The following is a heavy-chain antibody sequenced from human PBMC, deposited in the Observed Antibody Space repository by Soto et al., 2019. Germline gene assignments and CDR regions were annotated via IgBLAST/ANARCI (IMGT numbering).Heavy chain of an antibody. CDR3: TNDFDWLLESGLV. CDR2: IKSKTDGGTT. J-gene: IGHJ4*02. Sequence: EVQLVESGGGLVKPGGSLRLSCAASGFTFSNAWMNWVRQAPGKGLEWVGRIKSKTDGGTTDYAAPVKGRFTISRDDSKNTLYLQMNSLKTEDTAVCYCTNDFDWLLESGLVWGQGTLVTVSS. D-gene: IGHD3-9*01. V-gene: IGHV3-15*07. CDR1: GFTFSNAW.